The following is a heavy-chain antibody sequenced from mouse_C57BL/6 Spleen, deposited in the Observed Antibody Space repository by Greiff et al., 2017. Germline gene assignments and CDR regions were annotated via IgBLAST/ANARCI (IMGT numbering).Heavy chain of an antibody. CDR3: ARGYGPYYFDY. CDR2: ISYDGSN. Sequence: EVQRVESGPGLVKPSQSLSLTCSVTGYSITSGYYWNWIRQFPGNKLEWMGYISYDGSNNYNPTLKNRITITRDTSKNQFFLKLNTVTAEDTATYYCARGYGPYYFDYWGQGTTLTVSS. V-gene: IGHV3-6*01. CDR1: GYSITSGYY. D-gene: IGHD1-1*01. J-gene: IGHJ2*01.